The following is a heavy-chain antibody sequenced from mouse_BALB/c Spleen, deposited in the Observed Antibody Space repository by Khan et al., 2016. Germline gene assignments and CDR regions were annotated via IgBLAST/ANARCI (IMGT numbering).Heavy chain of an antibody. CDR3: ARGLPGAMDY. CDR1: GYSITSDYA. D-gene: IGHD3-1*01. J-gene: IGHJ4*01. Sequence: EVQLQESGPGLVKPSQSLSLTCTVTGYSITSDYAWNWIRQFPGNKLEWMGYISYSGSTSYNPSLKSRISITRDTSKNQFFLQLNSVTTEDTATXYGARGLPGAMDYWGQGTSVTVSS. V-gene: IGHV3-2*02. CDR2: ISYSGST.